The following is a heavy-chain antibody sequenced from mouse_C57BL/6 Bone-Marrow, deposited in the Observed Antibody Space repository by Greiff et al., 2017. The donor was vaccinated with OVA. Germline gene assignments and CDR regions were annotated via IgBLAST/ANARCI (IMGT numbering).Heavy chain of an antibody. V-gene: IGHV6-6*01. D-gene: IGHD1-1*01. CDR1: GFTFSDAW. CDR3: TLYYYGSSYDYFDY. Sequence: EVKVEESGGGLVQPGGSMKLSCAASGFTFSDAWMDWVRQSPGKGLEWVAEIRNKANNHATYYAVSVKGRFTISRDDSKSSVYLQMNSLRAEDTCIYYCTLYYYGSSYDYFDYWGQGTTLTVSS. CDR2: IRNKANNHAT. J-gene: IGHJ2*01.